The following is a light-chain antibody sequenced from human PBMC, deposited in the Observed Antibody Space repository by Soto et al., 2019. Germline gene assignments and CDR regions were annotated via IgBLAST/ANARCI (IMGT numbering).Light chain of an antibody. CDR1: QSVSGY. Sequence: EIVMTQSPGTVSVFPGETVTLSCRASQSVSGYLDWFHQKPGQAPRLVLLRIFTRAIGVPARFSGSGSETEFTLTISGLQSEDSGVYYCQQRSNWPLTFGGGTKVDIK. CDR2: RIF. CDR3: QQRSNWPLT. V-gene: IGKV3-15*01. J-gene: IGKJ4*01.